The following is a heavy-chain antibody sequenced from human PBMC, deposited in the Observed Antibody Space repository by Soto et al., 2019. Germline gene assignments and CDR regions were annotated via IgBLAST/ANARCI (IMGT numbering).Heavy chain of an antibody. J-gene: IGHJ6*02. CDR3: ARGVMYSGSYYDTPWLYYYGMDV. CDR2: IIPIFGTA. Sequence: ASVKVSCKASGGTFSSYAISWVRQAPGQGLEWMGGIIPIFGTANYAQKFQGRVTITADESTSTAYMELSSLRSEDTAVYYCARGVMYSGSYYDTPWLYYYGMDVWGQGTTVTVSS. CDR1: GGTFSSYA. D-gene: IGHD1-26*01. V-gene: IGHV1-69*13.